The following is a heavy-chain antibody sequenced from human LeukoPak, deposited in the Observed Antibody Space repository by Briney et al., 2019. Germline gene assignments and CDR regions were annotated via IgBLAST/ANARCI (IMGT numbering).Heavy chain of an antibody. CDR1: GGSISSGGYY. CDR3: ARVIEPSRYFDY. D-gene: IGHD3-22*01. J-gene: IGHJ4*02. V-gene: IGHV4-31*03. Sequence: EASQTLSLTCTVSGGSISSGGYYWSWIRQHPGKGLEWIGYIYYSGSTYYNPSPKSRVTISVDTSKNQFSLKLSSVTAADTAVYYCARVIEPSRYFDYWGQGTLVTVSS. CDR2: IYYSGST.